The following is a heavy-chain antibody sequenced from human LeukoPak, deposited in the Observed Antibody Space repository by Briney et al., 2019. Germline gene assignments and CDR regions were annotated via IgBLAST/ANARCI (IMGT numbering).Heavy chain of an antibody. Sequence: SETLSLTCTVSGASFNSDDQYWNWIRQSPGKGLEWIGSIHPSGMLYNNPSLESRATMSRDTSKNQFSLNLNSVTAADTAVYLCSRGLDSRKLGYWGQGILVTVPS. CDR2: IHPSGML. V-gene: IGHV4-31*03. CDR1: GASFNSDDQY. CDR3: SRGLDSRKLGY. J-gene: IGHJ4*02. D-gene: IGHD3-22*01.